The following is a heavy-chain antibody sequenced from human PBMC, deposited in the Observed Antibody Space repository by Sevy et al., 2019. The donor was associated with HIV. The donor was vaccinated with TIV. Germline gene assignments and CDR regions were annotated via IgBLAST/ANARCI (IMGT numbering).Heavy chain of an antibody. CDR3: ARGRNLGELSLMCFDP. J-gene: IGHJ5*02. CDR2: IYYSGST. Sequence: SETLSLTCTVSGGSISSYYWSWIRQPPGKGLEWIGYIYYSGSTNYNPSLKSRVTISVDTSKNQFSLKLSSVTAADTAVYYCARGRNLGELSLMCFDPWGQGTLVTVSS. V-gene: IGHV4-59*01. CDR1: GGSISSYY. D-gene: IGHD3-16*02.